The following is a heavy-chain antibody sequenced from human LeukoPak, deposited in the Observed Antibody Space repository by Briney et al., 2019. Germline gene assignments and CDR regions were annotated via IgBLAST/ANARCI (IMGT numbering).Heavy chain of an antibody. Sequence: ASVKVSCKASGGTFSSYAISWVRQAPGQGLEWMGGIIPIFGTANYAQKFQGRVTITADEFTSTAYMELSSLRSEDTAVYYCARDWVYTVRGARGIAFDIWGQGTMVTVSS. CDR1: GGTFSSYA. D-gene: IGHD3-10*01. CDR3: ARDWVYTVRGARGIAFDI. V-gene: IGHV1-69*13. CDR2: IIPIFGTA. J-gene: IGHJ3*02.